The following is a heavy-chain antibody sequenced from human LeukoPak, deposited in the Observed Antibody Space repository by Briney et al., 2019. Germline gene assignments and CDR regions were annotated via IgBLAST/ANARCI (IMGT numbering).Heavy chain of an antibody. J-gene: IGHJ6*03. CDR2: INTNTGNP. CDR3: ARAYGDFTQTIYYMDV. Sequence: ASVKVSCKASGYTFTSYGISWVRQAPGQGLEWMGWINTNTGNPTYAQGFTGRFVFSLDTSVSTAYLQISSLKAEDTAVYYCARAYGDFTQTIYYMDVWGKGTTVTVSS. V-gene: IGHV7-4-1*02. D-gene: IGHD4-17*01. CDR1: GYTFTSYG.